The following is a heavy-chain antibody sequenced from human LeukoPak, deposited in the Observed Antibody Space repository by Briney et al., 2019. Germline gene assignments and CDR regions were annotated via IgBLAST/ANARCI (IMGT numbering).Heavy chain of an antibody. V-gene: IGHV3-7*03. D-gene: IGHD3-22*01. Sequence: AGGSLRLSCAASGFTFSGYWMSWVRQAPGKGLEWVANIKGDGSEKYYVDSVKGRFTISRGNAKNSLHLQMNSLRAEDTAVYYCAREYFDSSGSYYGPFDYWGQGTLVTVSS. CDR1: GFTFSGYW. CDR3: AREYFDSSGSYYGPFDY. CDR2: IKGDGSEK. J-gene: IGHJ4*02.